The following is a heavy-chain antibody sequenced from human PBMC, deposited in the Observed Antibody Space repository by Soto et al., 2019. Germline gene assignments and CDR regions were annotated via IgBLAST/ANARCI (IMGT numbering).Heavy chain of an antibody. V-gene: IGHV4-30-4*01. D-gene: IGHD2-8*01. CDR3: ARAYCTNGVCYWFDP. CDR1: GGSISSGDYY. J-gene: IGHJ5*02. Sequence: SETLSLTCTVSGGSISSGDYYWSWIRQPPGKGLEWIGYIYYSGSTYYNPSLKSRVTISVDTSKNQFSLKLSSVTAADTAVYYCARAYCTNGVCYWFDPWGQGTLVTVSS. CDR2: IYYSGST.